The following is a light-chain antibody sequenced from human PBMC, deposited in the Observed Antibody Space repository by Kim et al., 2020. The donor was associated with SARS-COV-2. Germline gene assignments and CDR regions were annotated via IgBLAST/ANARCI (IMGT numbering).Light chain of an antibody. CDR3: NSRDSSGNRV. J-gene: IGLJ3*02. Sequence: SSELTQDPAVSGALGQTVRITCQGDSLRSYYASWYQQKPGQAPVLVIYGKNNRPSGIPDRFSGSSSGNTASLTITGAQAEDEADYYCNSRDSSGNRVFGGGTQLTVL. CDR1: SLRSYY. CDR2: GKN. V-gene: IGLV3-19*01.